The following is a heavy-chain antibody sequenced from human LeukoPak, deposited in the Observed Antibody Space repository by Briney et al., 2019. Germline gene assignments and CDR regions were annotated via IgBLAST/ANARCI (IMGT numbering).Heavy chain of an antibody. CDR2: IYTSGST. CDR3: AREGGSGQQFAY. V-gene: IGHV4-4*07. J-gene: IGHJ4*02. CDR1: GDSISSYY. D-gene: IGHD2-15*01. Sequence: SETLSLACTVSGDSISSYYWTSVRPPAGKGLELLGRIYTSGSTDYNPSLKSRVNMSVATSKNQFSLKLSSVTAADTAVYYCAREGGSGQQFAYWGQGTLVTVSS.